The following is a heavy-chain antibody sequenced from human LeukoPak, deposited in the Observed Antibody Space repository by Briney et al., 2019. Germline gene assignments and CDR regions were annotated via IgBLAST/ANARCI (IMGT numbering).Heavy chain of an antibody. CDR1: GYTFTGYY. Sequence: ASVKVSCKASGYTFTGYYMHWVRQAPGQGLEWMGWINTNTGNPTYAQGFTGRFVFSLDTSVSTAYLQISSLKAEDTAVYYCAREPIDYGDYEFDYWGQGTLVTVSS. CDR3: AREPIDYGDYEFDY. J-gene: IGHJ4*02. V-gene: IGHV7-4-1*02. D-gene: IGHD4-17*01. CDR2: INTNTGNP.